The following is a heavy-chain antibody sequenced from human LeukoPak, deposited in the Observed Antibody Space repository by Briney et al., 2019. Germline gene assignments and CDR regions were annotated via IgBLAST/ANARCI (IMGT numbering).Heavy chain of an antibody. CDR3: AKYAAAGAYDRHSEIDS. V-gene: IGHV3-30*18. J-gene: IGHJ4*02. D-gene: IGHD3-22*01. CDR2: IAYDGSNK. Sequence: GGSLRLSCAASGFTFSSYWMHWLRQAPGKGLEWVAVIAYDGSNKYSADSQKGQGRFTISRDNSKNTLFLEMNSLRPEDTAVYYCAKYAAAGAYDRHSEIDSWGQGTLVTVSS. CDR1: GFTFSSYW.